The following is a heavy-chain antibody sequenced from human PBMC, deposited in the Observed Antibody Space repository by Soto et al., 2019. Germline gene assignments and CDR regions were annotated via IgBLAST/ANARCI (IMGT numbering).Heavy chain of an antibody. CDR2: ISSSSSYI. V-gene: IGHV3-21*01. D-gene: IGHD3-22*01. J-gene: IGHJ6*02. CDR3: ARYDSSGYYWPYYYYGMDV. CDR1: GFTFSTYS. Sequence: GGSLRLSCAASGFTFSTYSMNWVRQAPGKGLEWVSSISSSSSYIYYADSVKGRFTISRDNAKNSLYLQMNSLRAEDTAVYYCARYDSSGYYWPYYYYGMDVWGQATTVTVSS.